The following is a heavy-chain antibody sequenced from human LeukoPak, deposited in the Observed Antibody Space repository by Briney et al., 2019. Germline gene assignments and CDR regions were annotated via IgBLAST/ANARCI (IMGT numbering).Heavy chain of an antibody. CDR1: GGSISSGDYY. CDR2: IYYSGRT. Sequence: SQTLSLTCTVSGGSISSGDYYWSWIRQPLGKGLEWIGYIYYSGRTYYNPSLKSRVTISVDTSKNQFSLKLSSVTAADTAVYYCARARASVVPAAIDYWGQGTLVTVSS. J-gene: IGHJ4*02. V-gene: IGHV4-30-4*01. D-gene: IGHD2-2*01. CDR3: ARARASVVPAAIDY.